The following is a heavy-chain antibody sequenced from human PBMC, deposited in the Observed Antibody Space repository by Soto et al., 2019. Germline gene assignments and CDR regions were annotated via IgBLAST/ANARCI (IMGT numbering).Heavy chain of an antibody. J-gene: IGHJ6*02. CDR1: GGSISSYY. Sequence: SETLSLTCTVSGGSISSYYWSWIRQPPGKGLEWIGYIYYSGSTNYNPSLKSRVTISRDTSKNQFSLKLSSVTAADTAVYYCARAGYYDILTGPRTMYYYGMDVWGQGTTVTVSS. V-gene: IGHV4-59*01. D-gene: IGHD3-9*01. CDR2: IYYSGST. CDR3: ARAGYYDILTGPRTMYYYGMDV.